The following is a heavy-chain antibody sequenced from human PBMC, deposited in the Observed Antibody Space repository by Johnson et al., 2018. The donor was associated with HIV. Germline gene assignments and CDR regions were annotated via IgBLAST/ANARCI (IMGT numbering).Heavy chain of an antibody. CDR3: AKDRLAMGILDI. CDR2: ISTSGDTT. J-gene: IGHJ3*02. V-gene: IGHV3-11*01. CDR1: GFTFSDYC. Sequence: QVQLVESGGGLVQPGGSLRLSCAASGFTFSDYCMSWIRQAPGKGLVWVSYISTSGDTTYYADSVRGRFTISRDNSKNMLYWQVNSLRAEDTAIYYCAKDRLAMGILDIWGQGTVVIVSS. D-gene: IGHD5-18*01.